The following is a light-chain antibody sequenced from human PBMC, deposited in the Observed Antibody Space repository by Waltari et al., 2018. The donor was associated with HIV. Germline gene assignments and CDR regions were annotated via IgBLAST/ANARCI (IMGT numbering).Light chain of an antibody. J-gene: IGKJ4*01. Sequence: DIVMTQSPDSLAVSLCARATVPCTSSRTVLYNRNYLAWYQQKPGQAPKVLIYWASTRAFGVPDRFSGSGSGTDFSLTSSRVQADDVAIYYCQQYYTLRSTFGGGTKIEI. CDR1: RTVLYNRNY. CDR3: QQYYTLRST. CDR2: WAS. V-gene: IGKV4-1*01.